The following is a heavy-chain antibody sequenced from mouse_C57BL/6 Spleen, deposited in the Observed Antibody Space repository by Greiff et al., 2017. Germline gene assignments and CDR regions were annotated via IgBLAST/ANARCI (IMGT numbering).Heavy chain of an antibody. V-gene: IGHV5-17*01. J-gene: IGHJ1*03. D-gene: IGHD1-1*01. CDR3: ASHCGSSYLGWYFDV. Sequence: DVMLVESGGGLVKPGGSLKLSCAASGFTFSDYGMHWVRQAPEKGLEWVAYISSGSSIIYYAETLKGRCTISRDNAKNTRFLPMTSLSSEDTAISYCASHCGSSYLGWYFDVWGTGTTVTVSS. CDR1: GFTFSDYG. CDR2: ISSGSSII.